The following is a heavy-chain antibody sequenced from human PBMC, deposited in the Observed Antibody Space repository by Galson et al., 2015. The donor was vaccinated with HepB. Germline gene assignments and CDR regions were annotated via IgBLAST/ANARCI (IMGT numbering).Heavy chain of an antibody. V-gene: IGHV1-24*01. Sequence: SVKVSCKVSGYTLTELSIHWVRQAPGKGLEWMGRFDPEDGKTIYTQKFQGRVTMTEDTFTDTAYMELSSLRSEDTAVYYCRGQRLTIFGVLITEFDYWGQGTLVTVSS. CDR2: FDPEDGKT. D-gene: IGHD3-3*01. CDR1: GYTLTELS. J-gene: IGHJ4*02. CDR3: RGQRLTIFGVLITEFDY.